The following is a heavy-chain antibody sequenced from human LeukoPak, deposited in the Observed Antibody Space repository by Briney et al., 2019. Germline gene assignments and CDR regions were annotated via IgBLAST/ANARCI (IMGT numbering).Heavy chain of an antibody. J-gene: IGHJ3*02. CDR2: IIPIFGTA. V-gene: IGHV1-69*13. CDR3: ARDQVGGCSGGSCYLNFVGVFDI. D-gene: IGHD2-15*01. CDR1: GGTFSSYA. Sequence: GASVKVSCKASGGTFSSYAISWVRQAPGQGLEWMGGIIPIFGTANYAQKFQGRVTITADESTSTAYMELSSLRSEDTAVYYCARDQVGGCSGGSCYLNFVGVFDIWGQGTMVTVSS.